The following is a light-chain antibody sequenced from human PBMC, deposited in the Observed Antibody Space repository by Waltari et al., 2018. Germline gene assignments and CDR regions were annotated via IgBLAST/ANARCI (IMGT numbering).Light chain of an antibody. Sequence: QSVLTQPPSASGTPGQRVTISCSGISSNLGSSFVCWYQHLPGTAPKLLIYRNDQRPSEVPDRFSGSRSGTSASLAISGLRSEDEADYYCAAWDDSLTVRFGGGTKLTVL. CDR2: RND. V-gene: IGLV1-47*01. CDR3: AAWDDSLTVR. J-gene: IGLJ3*02. CDR1: SSNLGSSF.